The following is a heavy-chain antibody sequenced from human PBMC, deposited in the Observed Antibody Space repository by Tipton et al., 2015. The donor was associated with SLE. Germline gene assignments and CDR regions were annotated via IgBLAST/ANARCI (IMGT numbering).Heavy chain of an antibody. V-gene: IGHV4-59*01. CDR2: ISYSGRT. CDR3: ARMRGGYNAHH. CDR1: GDSITSDY. D-gene: IGHD5-24*01. Sequence: TLSLTCTVSGDSITSDYLTWIRQPPGKGLEWIGYISYSGRTNYNPSVRSRVSISLDTSKNQFSLKVKSVTTADTAVYYCARMRGGYNAHHWGQGILVTVSS. J-gene: IGHJ5*02.